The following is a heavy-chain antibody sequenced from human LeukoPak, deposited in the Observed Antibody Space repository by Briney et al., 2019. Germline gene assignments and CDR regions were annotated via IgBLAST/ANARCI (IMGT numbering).Heavy chain of an antibody. Sequence: SETLSLTCTVSGGSISSYYWTWTRQPPGHGLERIGVIYPSGSTNYNPTLKSRVTISVDTSKNQLSLNLSSATAADTAVYYCARIYDYVWGSYRSTKGYAFDIWGQGTKVTVSS. CDR3: ARIYDYVWGSYRSTKGYAFDI. J-gene: IGHJ3*02. CDR1: GGSISSYY. D-gene: IGHD3-16*02. CDR2: IYPSGST. V-gene: IGHV4-4*09.